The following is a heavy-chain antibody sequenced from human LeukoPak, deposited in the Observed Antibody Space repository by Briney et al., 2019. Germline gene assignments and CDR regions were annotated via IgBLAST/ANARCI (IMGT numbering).Heavy chain of an antibody. CDR3: AARKVRGVWFYLDY. V-gene: IGHV3-21*04. J-gene: IGHJ4*02. D-gene: IGHD3-10*01. Sequence: KAGGSLRLSCAASGFTFSSYSMNWVRQAPGKGLEWVSSISSSSSYIYYAGSVKGRFAISTDNSKNTLYLQMNSLRVEDTAVYFCAARKVRGVWFYLDYWGQGTLVTVSS. CDR1: GFTFSSYS. CDR2: ISSSSSYI.